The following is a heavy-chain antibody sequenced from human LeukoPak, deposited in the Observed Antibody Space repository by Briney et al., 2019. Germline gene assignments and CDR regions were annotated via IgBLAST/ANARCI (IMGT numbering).Heavy chain of an antibody. CDR2: ISYDGSNE. V-gene: IGHV3-30*18. D-gene: IGHD3-22*01. J-gene: IGHJ6*02. Sequence: GGSLRLSCAASGFAVSSNHMNWVRQAPGKGLEWVAVISYDGSNEYYADSVKGRFTISRDNSKNTLYLQMNSLRAEDTAVYYCAKDLSMIVVLNGMDVWGQGTTVTVSS. CDR1: GFAVSSNH. CDR3: AKDLSMIVVLNGMDV.